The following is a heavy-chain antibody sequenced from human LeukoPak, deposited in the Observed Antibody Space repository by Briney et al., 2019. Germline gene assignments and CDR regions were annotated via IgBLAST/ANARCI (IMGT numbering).Heavy chain of an antibody. J-gene: IGHJ5*02. Sequence: ASVKVSCKASGYTFTSYGISWVRQAPGQGLEWMGWISAYNGNTNYAQRLQGRVTMTTDTSTSTAYMELRSLRSDDTAVYYCARVEGGIVVVPAAMNGLWFDPWGQGTLVTVSS. CDR1: GYTFTSYG. CDR3: ARVEGGIVVVPAAMNGLWFDP. V-gene: IGHV1-18*01. D-gene: IGHD2-2*01. CDR2: ISAYNGNT.